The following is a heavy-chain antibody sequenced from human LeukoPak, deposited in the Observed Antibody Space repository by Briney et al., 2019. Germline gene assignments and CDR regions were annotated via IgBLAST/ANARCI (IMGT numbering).Heavy chain of an antibody. CDR3: ARLGVYFGYYYYYMDV. V-gene: IGHV4-30-4*07. CDR2: IYYSGST. D-gene: IGHD3-10*01. Sequence: SQTLSLTCAVSGGSISSGGYSWSWIRQPPGKGLEWIGYIYYSGSTYYNPSLKSRVTISVDTSKNQFSLKLSSVTAADTAVYYCARLGVYFGYYYYYMDVWGKGTTVTISS. J-gene: IGHJ6*03. CDR1: GGSISSGGYS.